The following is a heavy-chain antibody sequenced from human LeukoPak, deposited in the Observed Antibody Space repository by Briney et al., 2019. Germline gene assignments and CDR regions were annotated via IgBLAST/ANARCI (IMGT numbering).Heavy chain of an antibody. D-gene: IGHD6-19*01. J-gene: IGHJ4*02. V-gene: IGHV3-30*03. Sequence: GGSLRLSCAASRFSFSTYWMSWVRQAPGKGLEWVAVISYGDGHAKFYADSVKGRFTISRDNSKNTLYLQMNSLSAEDTAVYYCARKAVTGSGPAHFDYWGQGTLVTVSS. CDR3: ARKAVTGSGPAHFDY. CDR2: ISYGDGHAK. CDR1: RFSFSTYW.